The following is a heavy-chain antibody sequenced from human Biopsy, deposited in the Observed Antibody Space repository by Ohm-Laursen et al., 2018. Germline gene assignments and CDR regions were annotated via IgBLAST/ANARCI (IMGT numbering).Heavy chain of an antibody. V-gene: IGHV4-4*07. D-gene: IGHD6-6*01. CDR3: ATSLPSHWGSAALEN. CDR1: GGSLSTYY. J-gene: IGHJ4*02. Sequence: SETLSLTCTVSGGSLSTYYWSWIRQPAGKGLEWIGRISSSGSTNYNPSLKSRVTISEDRSKNQFSLKLKSVTAADTAVYYCATSLPSHWGSAALENWGQGILVTVSS. CDR2: ISSSGST.